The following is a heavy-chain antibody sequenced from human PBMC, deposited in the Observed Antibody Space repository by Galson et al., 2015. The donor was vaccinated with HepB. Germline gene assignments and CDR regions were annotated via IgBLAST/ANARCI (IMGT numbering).Heavy chain of an antibody. J-gene: IGHJ3*02. V-gene: IGHV3-30*18. D-gene: IGHD1-26*01. CDR2: ISYDGHKK. CDR3: AKTYSGSYYDAFHI. Sequence: SLRLSCAASGFTFSDYGMHWVRQAPGKGLEWVSVISYDGHKKSYADSVKGRFTISRDNSKNTLFLQLNSLRAEDTAVYYCAKTYSGSYYDAFHIWGQGTMVTVSS. CDR1: GFTFSDYG.